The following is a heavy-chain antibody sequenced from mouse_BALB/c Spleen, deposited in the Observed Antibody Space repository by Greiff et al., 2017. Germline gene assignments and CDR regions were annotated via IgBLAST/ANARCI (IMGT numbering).Heavy chain of an antibody. CDR3: TRDSGNYAMDY. CDR1: GFTFSSYT. D-gene: IGHD1-3*01. Sequence: EVKLMESGGGLVKPGGSLKLSCAASGFTFSSYTMSWVRQTPEKRLEWVATISSGGSYTYYPDSVKGRFTISRDNAKNTLYLQMSSLKSEDTAMYYCTRDSGNYAMDYWGQGTSVTVSS. CDR2: ISSGGSYT. J-gene: IGHJ4*01. V-gene: IGHV5-6-4*01.